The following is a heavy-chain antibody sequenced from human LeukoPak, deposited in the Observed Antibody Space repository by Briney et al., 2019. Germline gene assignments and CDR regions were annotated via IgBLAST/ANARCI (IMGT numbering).Heavy chain of an antibody. D-gene: IGHD6-13*01. V-gene: IGHV3-53*01. CDR2: IYSGGST. Sequence: GGTLRLSCEASGFTVSSNYMSWVRHAPGKGLEWVSVIYSGGSTYYADSVKGRFTISRDNSKNTLYLQMNSLRAEDTAVYYCARDRCTSSCYLDYWGQGTLVTVSS. CDR1: GFTVSSNY. J-gene: IGHJ4*02. CDR3: ARDRCTSSCYLDY.